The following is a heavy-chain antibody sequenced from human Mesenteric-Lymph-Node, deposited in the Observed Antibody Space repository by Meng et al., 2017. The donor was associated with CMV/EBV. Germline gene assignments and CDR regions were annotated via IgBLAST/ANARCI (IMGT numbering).Heavy chain of an antibody. V-gene: IGHV3-7*01. D-gene: IGHD3-10*01. CDR1: GFTFSSYR. CDR3: ERDRLWFGAYVGLDV. CDR2: IKQDGSKD. Sequence: GESLKTSCAASGFTFSSYRMSWVRQAPGKGLEWVANIKQDGSKDYSVNSVKGRFTISSANTKTSLYLLMNSLRAEDTDAYFCERDRLWFGAYVGLDVWGQGTTVTVSS. J-gene: IGHJ6*02.